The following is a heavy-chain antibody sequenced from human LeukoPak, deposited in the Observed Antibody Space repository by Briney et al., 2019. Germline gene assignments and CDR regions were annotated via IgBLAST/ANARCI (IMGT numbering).Heavy chain of an antibody. CDR1: GVSSSTNNYY. J-gene: IGHJ3*02. Sequence: PSETLSLTCTVSGVSSSTNNYYWGWIRQPPGKGLEWIGSIHYSGSTYDNPSLKSRVTIFVDTSKNQFSLKLSSVTAADTAVYYCARDRAAAANDAFDIWGQGTMVTVPS. CDR3: ARDRAAAANDAFDI. D-gene: IGHD6-13*01. CDR2: IHYSGST. V-gene: IGHV4-39*02.